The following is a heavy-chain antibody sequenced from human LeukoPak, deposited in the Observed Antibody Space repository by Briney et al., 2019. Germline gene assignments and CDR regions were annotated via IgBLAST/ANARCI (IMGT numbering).Heavy chain of an antibody. CDR2: IYYSGST. D-gene: IGHD1-1*01. CDR1: GGSISSYY. CDR3: ARGTHAIDI. J-gene: IGHJ3*02. Sequence: SETLSLTCTVPGGSISSYYCRWIRQPPGKGLEWNGYIYYSGSTNYDPSLKSRVTISVATSKNQFSLKLSSVTAADTAVYYCARGTHAIDIWGQGTMVTVSS. V-gene: IGHV4-59*01.